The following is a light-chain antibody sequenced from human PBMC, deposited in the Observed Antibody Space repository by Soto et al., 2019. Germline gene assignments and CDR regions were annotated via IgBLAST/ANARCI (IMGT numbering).Light chain of an antibody. V-gene: IGKV1-39*01. CDR1: QSISTY. CDR2: GAS. CDR3: QQSYDNHRT. Sequence: DIQMTQSPSSLSASVGDRVTIPCRASQSISTYLNWYQQKPGKAPKLLIYGASSLQSGVPSRFSGRGSGTDFTLTISSLQPEDFATYYCQQSYDNHRTFSGGTKVDIK. J-gene: IGKJ4*01.